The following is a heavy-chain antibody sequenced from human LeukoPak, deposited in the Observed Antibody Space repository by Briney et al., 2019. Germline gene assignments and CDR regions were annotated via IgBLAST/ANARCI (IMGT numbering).Heavy chain of an antibody. CDR1: GGSISSYY. Sequence: PSETLSLTCTVSGGSISSYYWSWIRQPPGKGLEWIGYIYYSGSTNYDPSLKSRVTISVDTSKNQFSLKLSSVTAADTAVYYCARDGRDGYKRDWGQGTLVTVSS. D-gene: IGHD5-24*01. J-gene: IGHJ4*02. V-gene: IGHV4-59*01. CDR3: ARDGRDGYKRD. CDR2: IYYSGST.